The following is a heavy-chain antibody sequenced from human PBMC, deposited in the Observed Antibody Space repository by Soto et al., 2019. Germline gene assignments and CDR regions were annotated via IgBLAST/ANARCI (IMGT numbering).Heavy chain of an antibody. D-gene: IGHD7-27*01. CDR3: ARDHALAPTVWGY. CDR1: GESIGSGGHY. Sequence: SETLSLTCSVSGESIGSGGHYWNWIRQRPEKGLEWIGYIYYSGSTHYNPSLRSRLTISLDTSKNQFFQRLVSVTAADTALYYCARDHALAPTVWGYWGQGIQGTVSS. J-gene: IGHJ4*02. CDR2: IYYSGST. V-gene: IGHV4-31*03.